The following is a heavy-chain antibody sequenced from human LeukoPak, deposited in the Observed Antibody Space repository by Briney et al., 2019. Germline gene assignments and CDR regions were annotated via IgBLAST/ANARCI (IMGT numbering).Heavy chain of an antibody. V-gene: IGHV1-69*13. J-gene: IGHJ3*02. CDR3: ARKGKQRYCSSFSRVCPGSFDI. D-gene: IGHD2-2*01. Sequence: SVKVSCKASGGTFSRYVLSWVRQAPRQGLEWMGGIIPFSGAVNYAQRFQGRVTTTADDTTSTAYMELSSLTSEDTAVYYCARKGKQRYCSSFSRVCPGSFDIWGQGTMVTVSS. CDR1: GGTFSRYV. CDR2: IIPFSGAV.